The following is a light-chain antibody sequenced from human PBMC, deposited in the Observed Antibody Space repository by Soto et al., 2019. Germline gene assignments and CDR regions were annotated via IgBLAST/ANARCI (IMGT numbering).Light chain of an antibody. J-gene: IGLJ1*01. CDR3: AAWDDSLNGFYV. Sequence: QSVLTQPPSASGTPGQRVAISCSGSSSNIGSNTVNWYQQFPETAPKLLIYSNNQRPSGVPDRFSGSKSGTSASLAISGLQSEDEADYYCAAWDDSLNGFYVFGTWTKLTVL. CDR2: SNN. CDR1: SSNIGSNT. V-gene: IGLV1-44*01.